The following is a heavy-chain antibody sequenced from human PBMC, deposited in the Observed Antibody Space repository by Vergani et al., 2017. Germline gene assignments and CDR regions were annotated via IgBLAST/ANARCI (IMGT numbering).Heavy chain of an antibody. V-gene: IGHV2-70*04. CDR3: ARTLSDSRGYYLDY. CDR2: IDWDDDT. CDR1: GFSFTTYGMR. J-gene: IGHJ4*02. Sequence: QVTLKESGPALVKPTQTLTLTCTFSGFSFTTYGMRVSWLRQPPGKALEWLARIDWDDDTYYRTSLRTRLTISKDTFKNQVALTMTNMDPVDTATYYCARTLSDSRGYYLDYWGQGTLVTVSS. D-gene: IGHD3-22*01.